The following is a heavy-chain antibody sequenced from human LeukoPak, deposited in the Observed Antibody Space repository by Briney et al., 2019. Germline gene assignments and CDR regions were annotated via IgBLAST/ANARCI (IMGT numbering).Heavy chain of an antibody. V-gene: IGHV1-18*01. J-gene: IGHJ4*02. CDR2: ISGYNGNI. Sequence: ASVKVSCKASGYTFTSYAMNWVRQAPGQGLEWMGWISGYNGNINYAQKLQGRVTMTTDTSTSTAYMELRSLRSDDTAVYYCARELSSSWYVVDYWGQGSLVTVSS. CDR1: GYTFTSYA. CDR3: ARELSSSWYVVDY. D-gene: IGHD6-13*01.